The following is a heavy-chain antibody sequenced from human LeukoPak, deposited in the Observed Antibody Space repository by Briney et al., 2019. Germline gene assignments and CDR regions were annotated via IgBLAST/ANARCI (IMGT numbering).Heavy chain of an antibody. J-gene: IGHJ4*02. CDR3: ARDFRVDTATY. CDR1: GFTFSSYA. Sequence: GGSLRLSCAASGFTFSSYAMSWVRQAPGKGLEWVAVISYDGSNKYYADSVKGRFTISRDNSKNTLYLQMNSLRAEDTAVYYCARDFRVDTATYWGQGTLVTVSS. CDR2: ISYDGSNK. D-gene: IGHD5-18*01. V-gene: IGHV3-30-3*01.